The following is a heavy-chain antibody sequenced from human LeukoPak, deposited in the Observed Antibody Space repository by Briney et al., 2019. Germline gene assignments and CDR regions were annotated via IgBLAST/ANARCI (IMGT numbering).Heavy chain of an antibody. Sequence: PSETLSLTCTVSDYSISSANYWGWIRQPAGKGLEWIGRIYTSGSTNYSPSLKSRVTMSVDTSKNQFSLKLSSVTAADTAVYYCARDRGYSYGYFDYWGQGTLVTVSS. CDR3: ARDRGYSYGYFDY. J-gene: IGHJ4*02. D-gene: IGHD5-18*01. CDR1: DYSISSANY. V-gene: IGHV4-4*07. CDR2: IYTSGST.